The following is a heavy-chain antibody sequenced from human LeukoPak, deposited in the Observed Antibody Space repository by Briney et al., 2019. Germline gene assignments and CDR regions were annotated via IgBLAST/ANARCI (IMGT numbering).Heavy chain of an antibody. J-gene: IGHJ4*02. CDR2: ISYSGSPI. V-gene: IGHV3-48*03. CDR1: GFTISNYE. CDR3: ARGGPSRPLAH. Sequence: GGSLRLSCAVSGFTISNYEMNWARQAPGKGLEWVSYISYSGSPIYYADSVKGRFTISRDNAKNSVFLQMNGLRAEDTAVYYCARGGPSRPLAHWGQGTLVTVSS. D-gene: IGHD3-3*02.